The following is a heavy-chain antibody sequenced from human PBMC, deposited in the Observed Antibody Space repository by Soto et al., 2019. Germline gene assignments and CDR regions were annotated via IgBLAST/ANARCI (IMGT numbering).Heavy chain of an antibody. J-gene: IGHJ4*02. D-gene: IGHD1-1*01. CDR2: INPNSGGP. CDR1: GYTFTDCY. Sequence: ASVKVSCKTSGYTFTDCYIHWVRHAPGQGLEWMGWINPNSGGPISAQKFQGRVTMTRDTSISTAYLELSGLRSDDTAVYYCARGGTTSLDYWGQGTQVTVSS. CDR3: ARGGTTSLDY. V-gene: IGHV1-2*02.